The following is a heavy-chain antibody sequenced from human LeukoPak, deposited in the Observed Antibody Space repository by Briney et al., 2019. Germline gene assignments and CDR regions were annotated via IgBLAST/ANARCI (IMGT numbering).Heavy chain of an antibody. CDR1: GFTFSTYS. V-gene: IGHV3-21*01. D-gene: IGHD5-18*01. CDR2: ISSSSTYI. CDR3: ARDKRNTYGHGADY. Sequence: GGSLRLSCAASGFTFSTYSMNWVRQAPGKGLEWVSSISSSSTYIYYADSVKGRFTISGDNAKHSLYLQMNSLRAEDTALYYCARDKRNTYGHGADYWGQGALVTVSS. J-gene: IGHJ4*02.